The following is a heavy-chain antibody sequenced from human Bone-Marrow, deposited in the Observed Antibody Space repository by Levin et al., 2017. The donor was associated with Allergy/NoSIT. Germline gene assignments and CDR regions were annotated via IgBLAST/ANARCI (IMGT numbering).Heavy chain of an antibody. CDR1: GFSLRTNGVG. V-gene: IGHV2-5*02. J-gene: IGHJ4*02. CDR2: IYWDDAK. CDR3: AHGVKSGDSYGLFDY. D-gene: IGHD5-18*01. Sequence: SGPTLVKPTQTLTLTCTFSGFSLRTNGVGVGWIRQPPGKALEWLALIYWDDAKRYSPPLKSRLTITKDTSKNQVVLRMTNMDPVDTATYYCAHGVKSGDSYGLFDYWGQGTLVTVSS.